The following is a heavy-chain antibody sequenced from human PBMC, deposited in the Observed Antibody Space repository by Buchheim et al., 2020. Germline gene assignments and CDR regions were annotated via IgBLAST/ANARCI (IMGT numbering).Heavy chain of an antibody. Sequence: QLQLQESDPGLVKPSETLSLTCTVSGGSISSSSYYWGWIRQPPGKGLEWIGSIYYSGSTYYNPSLKSRVTISVDTSKNQFSLKLSSVTAADTAVYYCARRLGCSGGSCYASTVDYWGQGTL. V-gene: IGHV4-39*01. CDR1: GGSISSSSYY. J-gene: IGHJ4*02. CDR3: ARRLGCSGGSCYASTVDY. D-gene: IGHD2-15*01. CDR2: IYYSGST.